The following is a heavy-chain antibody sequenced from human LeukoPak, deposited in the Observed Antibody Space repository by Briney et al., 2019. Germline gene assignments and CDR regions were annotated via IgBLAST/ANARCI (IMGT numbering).Heavy chain of an antibody. V-gene: IGHV5-51*01. CDR3: ARQGDSGWYGGYYDN. CDR1: GYSFTSYW. D-gene: IGHD6-19*01. CDR2: IYLGDSDS. J-gene: IGHJ4*02. Sequence: GESLKISCKGSGYSFTSYWIGWVRQTPGKGLEWMGIIYLGDSDSRYSPSFQGQVTISADKSISTAYLQWSSLKASDTAMYYCARQGDSGWYGGYYDNWGQGTLVTVSS.